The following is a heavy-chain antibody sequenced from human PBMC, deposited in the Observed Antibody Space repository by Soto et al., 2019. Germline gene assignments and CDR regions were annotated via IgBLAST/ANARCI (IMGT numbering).Heavy chain of an antibody. CDR3: ARGIRGYSSSWYDGYYFDY. J-gene: IGHJ4*02. CDR1: GGTFSSYA. V-gene: IGHV1-69*06. CDR2: IIPIFGTA. Sequence: QVQLVQSGAEVKKPGSSVKVSCKASGGTFSSYAISWVRQAPGQGLEWMGGIIPIFGTANYAQKFQGRVTITADKSTSTAYMELSSLRSEDTAVYYCARGIRGYSSSWYDGYYFDYWGQGTLVTVSS. D-gene: IGHD6-13*01.